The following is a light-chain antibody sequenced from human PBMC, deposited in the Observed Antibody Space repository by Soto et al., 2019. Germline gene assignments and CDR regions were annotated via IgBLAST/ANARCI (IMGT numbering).Light chain of an antibody. CDR1: SSDVGTYNY. J-gene: IGLJ1*01. CDR3: CSYAGTYTFDV. V-gene: IGLV2-11*01. Sequence: QSVLTQPRSVSGSPGQSVTISCTGTSSDVGTYNYVSWYQQHPGKAPKLMIYDVGKRPSGVPDRFSGSKSGNTASLTISGLQAEDEADYFCCSYAGTYTFDVF. CDR2: DVG.